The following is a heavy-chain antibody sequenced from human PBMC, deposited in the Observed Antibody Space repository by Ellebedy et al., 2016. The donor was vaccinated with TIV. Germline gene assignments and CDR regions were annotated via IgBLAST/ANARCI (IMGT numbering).Heavy chain of an antibody. CDR1: GGSVTSYY. CDR2: IHYSGFT. Sequence: SETLSLTXTVSGGSVTSYYWSWIRQPPGKGPEWIGYIHYSGFTNYNPSLKGRVTVAVDKYRNKISLRLSSVTAADTAVYYCARHRKNDVLTGYDYWGQGILVTVSS. J-gene: IGHJ4*02. CDR3: ARHRKNDVLTGYDY. D-gene: IGHD3-9*01. V-gene: IGHV4-59*08.